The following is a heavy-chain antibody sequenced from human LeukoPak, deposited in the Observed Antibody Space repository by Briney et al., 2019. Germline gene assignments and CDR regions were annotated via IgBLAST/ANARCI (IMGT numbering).Heavy chain of an antibody. D-gene: IGHD3-16*01. Sequence: SETLSLTCTVSGGSISSHYWSWIRQPPGKGLEWIGYIYYTGSTNYNPSLKSRVTISVDTSKNQFSLELSSVTAADTAVYYCARRGGTLGFWFDPWGQGTLVTVSS. V-gene: IGHV4-59*11. CDR1: GGSISSHY. J-gene: IGHJ5*02. CDR2: IYYTGST. CDR3: ARRGGTLGFWFDP.